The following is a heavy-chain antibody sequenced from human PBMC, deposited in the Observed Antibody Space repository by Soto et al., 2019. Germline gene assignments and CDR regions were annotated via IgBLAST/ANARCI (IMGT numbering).Heavy chain of an antibody. CDR1: GYTLSDYY. J-gene: IGHJ3*02. Sequence: QAPLVQSGAEVKKPGASVKVSCKASGYTLSDYYMQWVRQAPGQGLEWMGWFNPNSGDTNYAQKFQGRVTMTRDTSIATAYMELSSLKSDDTAVYYCAREGGGIAAAGAGNDAFDIWGQGTMVTVSS. D-gene: IGHD6-13*01. CDR2: FNPNSGDT. CDR3: AREGGGIAAAGAGNDAFDI. V-gene: IGHV1-2*02.